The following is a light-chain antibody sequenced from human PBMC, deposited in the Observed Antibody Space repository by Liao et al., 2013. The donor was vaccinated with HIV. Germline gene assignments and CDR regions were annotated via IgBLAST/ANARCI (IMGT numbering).Light chain of an antibody. J-gene: IGLJ2*01. Sequence: SYELTQPPSVSVSPGQTATITCSGDRLGDKYACWYQQKAGQSPMLVIFQDTKRPSGIPERFSGSNSRNTATLTISGTQAVDEADYYCQAWDSSTAIFGGGTKLTVL. V-gene: IGLV3-1*01. CDR3: QAWDSSTAI. CDR1: RLGDKY. CDR2: QDT.